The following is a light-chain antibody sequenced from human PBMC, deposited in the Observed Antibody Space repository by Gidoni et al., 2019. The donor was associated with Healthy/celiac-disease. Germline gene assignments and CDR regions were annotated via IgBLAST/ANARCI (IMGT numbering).Light chain of an antibody. CDR2: DAS. V-gene: IGKV3-11*01. CDR1: QSVSSY. CDR3: QQRSNWAIT. Sequence: EIVLTQSPATLSVSPGERATLSCRASQSVSSYLAWYQQKPGQAPRLLIYDASNRATGIPARFSGSGSGTDFTLTISRLAPEDFAVYYCQQRSNWAITFGQGTRLEIK. J-gene: IGKJ5*01.